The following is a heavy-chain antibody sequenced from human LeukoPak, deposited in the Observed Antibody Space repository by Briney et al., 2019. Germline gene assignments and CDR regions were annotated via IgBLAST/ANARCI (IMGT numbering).Heavy chain of an antibody. CDR3: ARALYYDFWSGPIDY. CDR2: ISSSGSTI. D-gene: IGHD3-3*01. V-gene: IGHV3-48*03. CDR1: GFTFSSYE. Sequence: GRSMRLSCAASGFTFSSYEMNWVRQAPGKGLEWVSYISSSGSTIYYADSVKGRFTISRDNAKNSLYLQMNSLRAEDTAVYYCARALYYDFWSGPIDYWGQGTLVTVSS. J-gene: IGHJ4*02.